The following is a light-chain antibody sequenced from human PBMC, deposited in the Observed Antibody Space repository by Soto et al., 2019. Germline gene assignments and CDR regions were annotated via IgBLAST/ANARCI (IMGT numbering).Light chain of an antibody. CDR2: TAS. CDR3: QQTYSTLFT. J-gene: IGKJ3*01. Sequence: DIQMTQSPSSLSASVGDRVTITCRASQSIINYLNWYQQKPGKAPKILIYTASNLQSGVPSRFSGTGSGTDLTLTISSLQPEDSATYYCQQTYSTLFTFGPGTKVDIK. V-gene: IGKV1-39*01. CDR1: QSIINY.